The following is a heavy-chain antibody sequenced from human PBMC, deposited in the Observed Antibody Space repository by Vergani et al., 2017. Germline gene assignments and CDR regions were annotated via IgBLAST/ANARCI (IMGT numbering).Heavy chain of an antibody. CDR3: AGGKGGWSSTSCGGSTGNVDY. J-gene: IGHJ4*02. V-gene: IGHV3-11*05. D-gene: IGHD2-2*01. CDR2: ISGSSSYT. Sequence: VQLVESGGGLVKPGGSLRLSCAAPGFTFSASYMSWIRQAPGKGLEWVSYISGSSSYTNYADSVKGRFTISGDNAKNSLYLQMNSLRAEDTAGYDCAGGKGGWSSTSCGGSTGNVDYWGQGTLVTVSA. CDR1: GFTFSASY.